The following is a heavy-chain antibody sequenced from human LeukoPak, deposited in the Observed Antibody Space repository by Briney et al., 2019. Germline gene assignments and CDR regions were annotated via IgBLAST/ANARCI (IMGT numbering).Heavy chain of an antibody. CDR3: VKDLYYDNSGYYSGAFDY. J-gene: IGHJ4*02. V-gene: IGHV3-64D*06. CDR1: GFTFKKYA. D-gene: IGHD3-22*01. CDR2: INSNGGRT. Sequence: QAGGSLRLSCSASGFTFKKYAMHWVRQAPGKGLEYVSAINSNGGRTYYADSVKGRFTISRDNSKNTLFLQVSSLRVEDTAVYYCVKDLYYDNSGYYSGAFDYWGQGTLVTVSS.